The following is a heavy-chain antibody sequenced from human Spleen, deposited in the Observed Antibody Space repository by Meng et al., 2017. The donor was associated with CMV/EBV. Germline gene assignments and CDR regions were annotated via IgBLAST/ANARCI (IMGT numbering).Heavy chain of an antibody. V-gene: IGHV3-30*04. D-gene: IGHD2-2*01. CDR3: ARPHLGYCSSTSCYNYFDD. J-gene: IGHJ4*02. Sequence: TFSSYAMHWVRQAPGKGLEWVAVISYDGSNKYYADSVKGRFTISRDNSKSTLYLQVNSLRAGDTAVYYCARPHLGYCSSTSCYNYFDDWGQGTLVTVSS. CDR1: TFSSYA. CDR2: ISYDGSNK.